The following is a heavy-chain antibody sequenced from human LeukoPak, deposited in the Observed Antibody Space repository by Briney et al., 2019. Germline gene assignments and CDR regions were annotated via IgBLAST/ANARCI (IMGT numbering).Heavy chain of an antibody. CDR3: AKIDRQYCSRSSCYALDY. J-gene: IGHJ4*02. Sequence: GESLKISCKGSGYRFTSYWIGWVRQMPGKGLEWMGIIYPGDSDTRYSPSFQGQVTISADKSISTAYLQWSSLKASDTAMYYCAKIDRQYCSRSSCYALDYWGQATQVTVSS. D-gene: IGHD2-2*01. V-gene: IGHV5-51*01. CDR2: IYPGDSDT. CDR1: GYRFTSYW.